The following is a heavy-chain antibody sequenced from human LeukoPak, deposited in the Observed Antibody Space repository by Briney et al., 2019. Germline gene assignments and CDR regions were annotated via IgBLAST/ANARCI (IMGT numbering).Heavy chain of an antibody. Sequence: GGSLRLSCAASGFTFSSYSMNWVRQAPGKGLEWVSSISSSSSYIYYADSVKGRFTISRDNAKNSLYLQMNSLRAEDTAVYYCATLSNGVSGLPVSGPWGQGTLVTVSS. V-gene: IGHV3-21*01. CDR2: ISSSSSYI. CDR1: GFTFSSYS. J-gene: IGHJ5*02. D-gene: IGHD2-2*01. CDR3: ATLSNGVSGLPVSGP.